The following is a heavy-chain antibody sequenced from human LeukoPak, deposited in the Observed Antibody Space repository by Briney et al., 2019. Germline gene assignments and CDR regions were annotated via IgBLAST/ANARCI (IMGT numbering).Heavy chain of an antibody. Sequence: SETLSLTCTISGGSISTYYWSWVRQPPGKGLEWIGYIYYTGSTNYNPSLKSRVTFSVDTSKNHFSLKLISVTAADTAVYYCARREDFWYFDLWGRGTLVTVSS. J-gene: IGHJ2*01. CDR1: GGSISTYY. CDR2: IYYTGST. V-gene: IGHV4-59*08. CDR3: ARREDFWYFDL.